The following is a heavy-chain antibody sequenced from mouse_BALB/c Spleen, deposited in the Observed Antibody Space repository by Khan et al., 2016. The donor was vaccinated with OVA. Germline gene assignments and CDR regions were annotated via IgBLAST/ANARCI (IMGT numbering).Heavy chain of an antibody. CDR2: IYPGSGST. V-gene: IGHV1-77*01. J-gene: IGHJ3*01. CDR3: ARGGYSVFAY. CDR1: GYTFTDYV. D-gene: IGHD1-1*01. Sequence: VQLQESGPELVKPGASVKMSCKASGYTFTDYVINWVKQRTGQGLEWIGDIYPGSGSTYYNEKFKGKAKLTADKSSNTTYMQISSLTFEDSAVYFCARGGYSVFAYWGQGTLVTVSA.